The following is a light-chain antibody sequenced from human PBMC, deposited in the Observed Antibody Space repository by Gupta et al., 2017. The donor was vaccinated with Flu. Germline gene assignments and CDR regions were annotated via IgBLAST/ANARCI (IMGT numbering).Light chain of an antibody. V-gene: IGKV1-12*01. CDR2: AAS. J-gene: IGKJ2*01. CDR3: QQAHNFPFA. CDR1: QDIRNY. Sequence: PASVSASVGDRVTITCRASQDIRNYLAWYQQKPAEAPNLLIYAASTLQGGVPSRFNGSGSGTDFTLTISDLRPEDFATYYCQQAHNFPFALGQGTKLDIK.